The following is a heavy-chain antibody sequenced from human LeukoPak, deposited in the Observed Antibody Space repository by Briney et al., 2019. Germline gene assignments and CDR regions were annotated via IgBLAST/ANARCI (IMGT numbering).Heavy chain of an antibody. CDR2: ISPYNDYT. V-gene: IGHV1-18*04. CDR3: GRWYCSSTSCYAGPFDI. D-gene: IGHD2-2*01. Sequence: ASVKVSCKSSGYTSDSYGISWVRQAPGQGLEWMGWISPYNDYTNYAQKFQGRITMTTGTSTSTAYMELRSLRSDDTAVYYCGRWYCSSTSCYAGPFDIWGQGTMVTVSS. CDR1: GYTSDSYG. J-gene: IGHJ3*02.